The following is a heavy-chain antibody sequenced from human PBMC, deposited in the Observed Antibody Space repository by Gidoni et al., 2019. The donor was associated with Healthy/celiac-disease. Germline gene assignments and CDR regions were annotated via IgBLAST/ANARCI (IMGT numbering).Heavy chain of an antibody. Sequence: QVQLVESGGGVVQPGRSLRLSCAASGFTFSSYGMHWVRQAPGKGLEWVAVIWYDGSNKYYADSVKGRFTISRDNSKNTLYLQMNSLRAEDTAVYYCAMTLMITSPFNYWGQGTLVTVSS. CDR1: GFTFSSYG. CDR3: AMTLMITSPFNY. D-gene: IGHD3-16*01. CDR2: IWYDGSNK. V-gene: IGHV3-33*01. J-gene: IGHJ4*02.